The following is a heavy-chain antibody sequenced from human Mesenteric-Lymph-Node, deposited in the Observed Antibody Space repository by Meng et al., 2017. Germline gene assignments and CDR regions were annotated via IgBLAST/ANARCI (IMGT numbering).Heavy chain of an antibody. CDR3: AKEWIEIGHPHFDH. D-gene: IGHD5-12*01. V-gene: IGHV3-23*01. CDR2: ITSNGDST. J-gene: IGHJ4*02. Sequence: EVQLLQSGGDWVQPGGSLRLSCAVSGLTFRNYAMSGLRQAPGKGLEWVSGITSNGDSTYYIDSVKGRFTISRDNFKNTLYLQMNSLRAEDTAIYYCAKEWIEIGHPHFDHWGQGSVVTVSS. CDR1: GLTFRNYA.